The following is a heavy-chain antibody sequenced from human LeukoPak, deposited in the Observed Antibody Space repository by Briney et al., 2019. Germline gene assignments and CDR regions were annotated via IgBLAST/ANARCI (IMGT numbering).Heavy chain of an antibody. CDR3: AKSPHDSGHSYLPVVDY. Sequence: PGGSLRLSCAASGFTFSSYGMHWVRQAPGKGLEWVAVISYDGSNKYYADSVKGRFTISRDNSKNTLYLQMNSLTAEDTAVYYCAKSPHDSGHSYLPVVDYWGQGVLVTVSS. CDR1: GFTFSSYG. CDR2: ISYDGSNK. D-gene: IGHD4-17*01. J-gene: IGHJ4*02. V-gene: IGHV3-30*18.